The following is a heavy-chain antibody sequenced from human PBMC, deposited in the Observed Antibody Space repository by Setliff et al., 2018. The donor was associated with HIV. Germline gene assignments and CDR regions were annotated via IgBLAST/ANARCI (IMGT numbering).Heavy chain of an antibody. CDR2: MNPNSGNA. J-gene: IGHJ3*01. CDR3: ARGRLSWSPDF. CDR1: GYTFRRFG. V-gene: IGHV1-8*03. Sequence: ASVKVSCKASGYTFRRFGITWVRQAPGQGLEWMGWMNPNSGNAEYAQRFQGRVTLTRNTSISTAYMELSSLTSEDTAVYFCARGRLSWSPDFWGQGTMVTVSS. D-gene: IGHD2-21*02.